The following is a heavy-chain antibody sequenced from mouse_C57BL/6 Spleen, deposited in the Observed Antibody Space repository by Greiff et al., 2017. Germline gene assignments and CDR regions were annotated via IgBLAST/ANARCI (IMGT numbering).Heavy chain of an antibody. CDR3: ARGDYGNYFDY. V-gene: IGHV1-9*01. Sequence: VQLQQSGAELMKPGASVKLSCKATGYTFTGYWLEWVKQRPGHGLEWIGEILPGGGSTNYNEKFKGKATFTADTSSNTAYMQLSSLTTEDSAIYYCARGDYGNYFDYWGQGTTLTVSS. CDR2: ILPGGGST. D-gene: IGHD1-1*01. CDR1: GYTFTGYW. J-gene: IGHJ2*01.